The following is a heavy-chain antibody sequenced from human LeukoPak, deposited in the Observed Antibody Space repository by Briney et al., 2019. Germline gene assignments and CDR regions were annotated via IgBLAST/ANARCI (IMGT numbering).Heavy chain of an antibody. J-gene: IGHJ3*02. CDR2: ISWNSGSI. V-gene: IGHV3-9*01. CDR1: GFTFDDYA. Sequence: PGGSLRLSCAASGFTFDDYAMHWVRQAPGKGLEGVSGISWNSGSIGYADSVKGRFTISRDNAKNSLYLQMNSLRAEDTALYYCAKDSRYCSGGSCYSVGAFDIWGQGTMVTVSS. CDR3: AKDSRYCSGGSCYSVGAFDI. D-gene: IGHD2-15*01.